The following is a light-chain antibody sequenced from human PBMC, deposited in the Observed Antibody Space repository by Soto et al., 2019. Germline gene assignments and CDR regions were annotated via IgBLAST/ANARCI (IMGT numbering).Light chain of an antibody. V-gene: IGLV3-21*04. CDR1: NIGSKS. Sequence: SYELTQPPSVSVAPGKTARITCGGNNIGSKSVHWYQQKPGQAPVLVIYYDSDRPSGIPERFSGSNSENTATLTISRVEAGDEADYDCQVWDSSSDRVFGGGTQLTVL. CDR3: QVWDSSSDRV. CDR2: YDS. J-gene: IGLJ7*01.